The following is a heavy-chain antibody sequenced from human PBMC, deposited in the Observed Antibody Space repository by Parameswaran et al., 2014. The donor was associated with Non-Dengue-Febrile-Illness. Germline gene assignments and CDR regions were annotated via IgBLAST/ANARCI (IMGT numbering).Heavy chain of an antibody. J-gene: IGHJ4*02. D-gene: IGHD6-13*01. CDR3: ARLIAAAGIR. Sequence: WIRQPPGKGLEWVSYISSSGSTIYYADSVKGRFTISRDNAKNSLYLQMNSLRAEDTAVYYCARLIAAAGIRWGQGTLVTVSS. CDR2: ISSSGSTI. V-gene: IGHV3-48*03.